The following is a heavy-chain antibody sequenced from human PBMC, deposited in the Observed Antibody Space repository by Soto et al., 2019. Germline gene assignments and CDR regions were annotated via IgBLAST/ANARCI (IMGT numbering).Heavy chain of an antibody. Sequence: KGLEYVSAISSSGGSTYYTDSVQGRFTISRDNSKNTLYLQMNSLRAEDTAVYYCAKFFFFQAEDGIRDAVPVSAFLLNRSSDL. CDR3: AKFFFFQAEDGIRDAVPVSAFLLNRSSDL. CDR2: ISSSGGST. D-gene: IGHD2-15*01. V-gene: IGHV3-23*01. J-gene: IGHJ2*01.